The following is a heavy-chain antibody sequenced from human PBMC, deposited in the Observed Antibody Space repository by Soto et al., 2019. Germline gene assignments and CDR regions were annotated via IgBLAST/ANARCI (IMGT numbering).Heavy chain of an antibody. CDR2: ISVYDGKT. D-gene: IGHD2-21*02. J-gene: IGHJ4*02. Sequence: ASVKVSCKASGYTFTNYPITWVRQAPGQGLEWMGWISVYDGKTDYDQKFQDRVAMTTDTSTTTVYLELRSLRSDDTAVYYCARVEYGDLIYVDYWGQGTLVTVSS. V-gene: IGHV1-18*01. CDR3: ARVEYGDLIYVDY. CDR1: GYTFTNYP.